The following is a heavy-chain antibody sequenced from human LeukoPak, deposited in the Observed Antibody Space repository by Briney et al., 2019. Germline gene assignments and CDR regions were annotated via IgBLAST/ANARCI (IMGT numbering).Heavy chain of an antibody. CDR1: GGSFSGYY. J-gene: IGHJ4*02. CDR2: INHSGST. CDR3: ARGVAVAGIYYFDY. D-gene: IGHD6-19*01. V-gene: IGHV4-34*01. Sequence: MASETLSLTCAVYGGSFSGYYWSWIRQPPGKGLEWIGEINHSGSTNYNPSLKSRVTISVDTSKNQFSLKLSSVTAADTAVYYCARGVAVAGIYYFDYWGQGTLVTVSS.